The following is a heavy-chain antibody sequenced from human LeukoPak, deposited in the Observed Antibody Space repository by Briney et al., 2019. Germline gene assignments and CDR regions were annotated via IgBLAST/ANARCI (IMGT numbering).Heavy chain of an antibody. CDR1: GFTFSNYG. J-gene: IGHJ4*02. V-gene: IGHV3-30*03. D-gene: IGHD3-22*01. CDR3: ASSAPDTYYYDSSGTFDY. CDR2: ISYDGSNK. Sequence: GGSLRLSCAASGFTFSNYGVSWVRQAPGKGLEWVAVISYDGSNKYYADSVKGRFTISRDNSKNTLYLQMNSLRAEDTAVYYCASSAPDTYYYDSSGTFDYWGQGTLVTVSS.